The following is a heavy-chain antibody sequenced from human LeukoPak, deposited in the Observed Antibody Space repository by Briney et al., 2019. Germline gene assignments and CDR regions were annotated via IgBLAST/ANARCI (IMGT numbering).Heavy chain of an antibody. D-gene: IGHD1-26*01. CDR3: ARDGEVGAPYNWFDP. Sequence: ASVKVSCKASGSPLTALGTAWGQRPPDQGLRWWGGSSAYNGNTNYAQKLQGRVTMTTDTSTSTAYMELRSLRSDDTAVYYCARDGEVGAPYNWFDPWGQGTLVTVSS. CDR1: GSPLTALG. CDR2: SSAYNGNT. J-gene: IGHJ5*02. V-gene: IGHV1-18*01.